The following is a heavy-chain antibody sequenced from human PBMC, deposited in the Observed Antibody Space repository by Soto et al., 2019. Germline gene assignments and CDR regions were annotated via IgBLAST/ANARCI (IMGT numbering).Heavy chain of an antibody. D-gene: IGHD3-3*01. CDR1: GGSFSGYY. CDR2: INHSGST. V-gene: IGHV4-34*01. Sequence: PSETLSLTCAVYGGSFSGYYWSWIRQPPGKGLEWIGEINHSGSTNYNPSLRSRVTITVDTSKNQFSLKLSSVTAADTAVYYCARWDFYDGWSGHQHYNWFDPWGRGTLVTVSS. J-gene: IGHJ5*02. CDR3: ARWDFYDGWSGHQHYNWFDP.